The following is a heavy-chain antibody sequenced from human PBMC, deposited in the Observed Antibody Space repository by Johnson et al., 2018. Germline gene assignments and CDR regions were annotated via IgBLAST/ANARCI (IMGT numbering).Heavy chain of an antibody. D-gene: IGHD6-6*01. J-gene: IGHJ6*02. V-gene: IGHV3-9*01. CDR2: INWNGRDK. Sequence: EVQLVESGGGLVQPGTSLRLSCAASGFTFDDHAMHWVRQAPGKGLEWVSGINWNGRDKGYADSVKGRFTISRDNAKNSLYLQVSSLAAEDTAVYYCASSRAARHTFYYGVDVWGQGTTVTVSS. CDR1: GFTFDDHA. CDR3: ASSRAARHTFYYGVDV.